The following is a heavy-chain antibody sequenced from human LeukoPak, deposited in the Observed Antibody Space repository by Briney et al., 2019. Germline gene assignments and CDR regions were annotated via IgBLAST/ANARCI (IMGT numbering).Heavy chain of an antibody. CDR1: GGSISSYY. J-gene: IGHJ3*02. CDR2: IYYSGST. CDR3: ATPEGPHDAFDI. V-gene: IGHV4-59*08. Sequence: SETLSLTCTVSGGSISSYYWSWIRQPPGKGLEWIGYIYYSGSTNYNPSLKSRVTISVDTSKNQFSLKLSSVTAADTAVYYCATPEGPHDAFDIWGQRTTVTVSS.